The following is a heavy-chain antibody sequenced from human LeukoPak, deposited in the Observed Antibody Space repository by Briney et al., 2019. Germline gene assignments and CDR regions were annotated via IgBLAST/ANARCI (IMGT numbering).Heavy chain of an antibody. V-gene: IGHV3-66*01. CDR2: VYTGGTT. CDR1: GFTVSSSY. J-gene: IGHJ4*02. Sequence: GGPLRLSCAASGFTVSSSYMNWVRQAPGKGLEWVSVVYTGGTTYFADSVKGRFTISRDNSENTLYLHMNSLRAEDTAVYYCARDSGYSYGSFDYWGQGTLVTVSS. D-gene: IGHD5-18*01. CDR3: ARDSGYSYGSFDY.